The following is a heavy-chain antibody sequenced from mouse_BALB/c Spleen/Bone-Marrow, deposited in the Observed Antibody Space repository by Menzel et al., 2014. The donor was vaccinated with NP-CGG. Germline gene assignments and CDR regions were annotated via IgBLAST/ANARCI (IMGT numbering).Heavy chain of an antibody. CDR2: ISSGSSTI. V-gene: IGHV5-17*02. D-gene: IGHD1-1*01. CDR1: EFTFXSFA. J-gene: IGHJ2*01. CDR3: ARSGSSSGYFDY. Sequence: EVNVVESGGGLVQPGGSRKLSCAASEFTFXSFAMHWVRQAPEKGLEWVAYISSGSSTIYYADTVMGRFTISRDNPKNPLFLQMTSLRSEDTAMYYCARSGSSSGYFDYWGQGTTLTVSS.